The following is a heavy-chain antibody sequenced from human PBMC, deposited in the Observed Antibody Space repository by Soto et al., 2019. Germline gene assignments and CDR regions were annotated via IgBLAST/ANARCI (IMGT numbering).Heavy chain of an antibody. CDR3: AKGIVVVPAAGNYWFDP. CDR1: GFTFSSYA. CDR2: ISGSGGST. V-gene: IGHV3-23*01. Sequence: HPGGSLRLSCAASGFTFSSYAMSWVRQAPGKGLEWVSAISGSGGSTYYADSVKGRFTISRDNSKNTLYLQMNSLRAEDTAVYYCAKGIVVVPAAGNYWFDPWGQGTLVTVSS. J-gene: IGHJ5*02. D-gene: IGHD2-2*01.